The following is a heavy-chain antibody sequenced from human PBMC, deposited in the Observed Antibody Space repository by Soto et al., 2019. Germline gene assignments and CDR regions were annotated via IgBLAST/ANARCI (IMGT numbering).Heavy chain of an antibody. CDR2: ISYDGSNK. CDR1: GFTFSSYG. V-gene: IGHV3-30*18. J-gene: IGHJ6*02. CDR3: AKSRRSGNNGMDV. D-gene: IGHD3-10*01. Sequence: QVQLVESGGGVVQPGRSLRLSCAASGFTFSSYGMHWVRQAPGKGLEWVAVISYDGSNKYYADSVKGRFTISRDNSKNTLYLQMNSLRAEDTAVYYCAKSRRSGNNGMDVWGQGTTVTVSS.